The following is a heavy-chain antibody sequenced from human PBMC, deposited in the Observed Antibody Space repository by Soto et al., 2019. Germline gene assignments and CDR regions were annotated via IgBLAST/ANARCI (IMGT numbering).Heavy chain of an antibody. J-gene: IGHJ3*02. CDR1: GYTFTSYG. D-gene: IGHD1-26*01. CDR2: ISAYNGNT. CDR3: ARDSSATDAFEI. V-gene: IGHV1-18*04. Sequence: ASVKVSCKASGYTFTSYGISWVRQAPGQGLEWMGWISAYNGNTNYAQKLQGRVTMTTDTSTSTAYMELRSLRSDNTAVYYCARDSSATDAFEIWGQGTMVTVSS.